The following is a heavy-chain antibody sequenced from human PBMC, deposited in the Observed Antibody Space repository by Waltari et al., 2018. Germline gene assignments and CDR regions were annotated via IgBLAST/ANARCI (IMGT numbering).Heavy chain of an antibody. CDR1: GYTFTGYY. J-gene: IGHJ4*02. CDR3: ARVLGVAAAGIDY. CDR2: IHPNSGGT. V-gene: IGHV1-2*06. Sequence: QVQLVQSGAEVKKPGASVKVSCKASGYTFTGYYMHWVRQAPGQGLEWMGRIHPNSGGTNYAQKFQGRVTMTRDTSISTAYMELNRLRSDDTAVYYCARVLGVAAAGIDYWGQGTLVTVSS. D-gene: IGHD6-13*01.